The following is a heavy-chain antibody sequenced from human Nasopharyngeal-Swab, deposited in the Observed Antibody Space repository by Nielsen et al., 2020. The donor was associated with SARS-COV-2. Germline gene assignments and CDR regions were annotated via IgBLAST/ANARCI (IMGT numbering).Heavy chain of an antibody. CDR3: ARLGIAARWGY. V-gene: IGHV4-39*01. CDR1: GGSISSRRYY. Sequence: GSLRLSCTVSGGSISSRRYYWGWLRQPPGKGRNWIGSIYYSGSTYYNPSLKSGVTISVDTSNTQFSRKESSVTAADTAVYYCARLGIAARWGYWGQGTLVTVSS. J-gene: IGHJ4*02. CDR2: IYYSGST. D-gene: IGHD6-6*01.